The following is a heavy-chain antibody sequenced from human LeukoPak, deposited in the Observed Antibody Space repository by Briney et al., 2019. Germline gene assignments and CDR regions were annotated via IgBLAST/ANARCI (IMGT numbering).Heavy chain of an antibody. J-gene: IGHJ5*01. CDR2: ITAYNGKT. V-gene: IGHV1-18*01. D-gene: IGHD1-26*01. CDR3: ASDLSGTSYWVPDS. Sequence: ASVKVSCKASGGTFSSYAISWVRQAPGQGLEWMGWITAYNGKTNYAQKLQGRVTLTTDTSTSTAYMELRSLRSDDTAVYYCASDLSGTSYWVPDSWGQGTLVTVSS. CDR1: GGTFSSYA.